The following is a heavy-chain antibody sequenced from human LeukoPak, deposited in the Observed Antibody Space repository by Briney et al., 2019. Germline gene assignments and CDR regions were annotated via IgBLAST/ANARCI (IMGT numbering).Heavy chain of an antibody. CDR3: ARGRQNYGDYPY. D-gene: IGHD4-17*01. Sequence: PGGSLRLSCAASGFTFSSYTMSWVRQAPGKGLEWVSTITTSDGNTYYADSVKGRFTISRDNSKNTLYLQMNSLRAEDTAVYYCARGRQNYGDYPYWGQGTLVTVSS. CDR2: ITTSDGNT. CDR1: GFTFSSYT. V-gene: IGHV3-23*01. J-gene: IGHJ4*02.